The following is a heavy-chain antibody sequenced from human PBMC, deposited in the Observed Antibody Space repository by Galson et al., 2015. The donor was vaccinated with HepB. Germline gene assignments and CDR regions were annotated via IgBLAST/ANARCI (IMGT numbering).Heavy chain of an antibody. CDR2: ISYDGSNK. CDR1: GFTFSSYG. J-gene: IGHJ6*03. D-gene: IGHD1-26*01. Sequence: SLRLSCAASGFTFSSYGMHWVRQAPGKGLEWVAVISYDGSNKYYADSVKGRFTISRDNSKNTLYLQMNSLRAEDTAVYYCAKSIGRTYYYYYMDVWGEGTTVTVSS. CDR3: AKSIGRTYYYYYMDV. V-gene: IGHV3-30*18.